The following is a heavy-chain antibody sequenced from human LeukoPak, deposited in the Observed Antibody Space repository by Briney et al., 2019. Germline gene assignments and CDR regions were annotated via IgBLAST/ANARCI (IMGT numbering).Heavy chain of an antibody. D-gene: IGHD6-13*01. V-gene: IGHV1-69*13. Sequence: GASVKVSCKASGSTFSSYAISWVRQAPGQGLEWMGGIIPIFGTANYAQKFQGRVTITADESTSTAYMELSSLRSEDTAVYYCAREIAAAGEGWYFDYWGQGTLVTVSS. J-gene: IGHJ4*02. CDR2: IIPIFGTA. CDR3: AREIAAAGEGWYFDY. CDR1: GSTFSSYA.